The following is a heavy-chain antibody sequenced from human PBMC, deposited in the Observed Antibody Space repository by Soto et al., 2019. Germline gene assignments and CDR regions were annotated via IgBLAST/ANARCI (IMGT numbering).Heavy chain of an antibody. CDR3: ARDYYDSSGYYYYYYGMDV. D-gene: IGHD3-22*01. CDR1: GGTFSSYA. Sequence: ASVKVSCKASGGTFSSYAISWVRQAPGQGLEWMGGIIPIFGTANYAQKFQGRVTITADESTSTAYMELSSLRSEDTAVYYCARDYYDSSGYYYYYYGMDVWGQGTTVTVSS. J-gene: IGHJ6*02. CDR2: IIPIFGTA. V-gene: IGHV1-69*13.